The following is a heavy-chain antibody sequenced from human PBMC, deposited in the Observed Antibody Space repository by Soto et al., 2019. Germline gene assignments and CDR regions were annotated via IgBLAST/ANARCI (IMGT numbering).Heavy chain of an antibody. CDR2: IYSGGTT. CDR3: ARSSVANWFDP. V-gene: IGHV3-66*01. Sequence: SGGSLRLSCSASGFTFSGAWMSWVRQAPGKGLEWVSVIYSGGTTYHADSVKGRFTISRDNSKNTLYLQMNSLRAEDTAVYYCARSSVANWFDPWGQGTLVTVSS. D-gene: IGHD2-15*01. J-gene: IGHJ5*02. CDR1: GFTFSGAW.